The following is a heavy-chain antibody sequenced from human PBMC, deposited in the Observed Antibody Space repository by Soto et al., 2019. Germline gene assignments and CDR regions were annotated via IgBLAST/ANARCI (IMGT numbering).Heavy chain of an antibody. V-gene: IGHV3-21*06. CDR1: GXIPSSYA. Sequence: RRLSVVVSGXIPSSYAMSWIRQAPGKGLEWVSSISSTTNYIYYGDSMKGRFTISRDNAKNSLYLEMNSLRAEDTAVYYCARESEDLTSNFDYWGQGTLVTVSS. CDR2: ISSTTNYI. J-gene: IGHJ4*02. CDR3: ARESEDLTSNFDY.